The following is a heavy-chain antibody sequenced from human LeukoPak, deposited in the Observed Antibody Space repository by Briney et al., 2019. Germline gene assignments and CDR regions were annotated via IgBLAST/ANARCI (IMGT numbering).Heavy chain of an antibody. Sequence: GASVKVSCKASGGTFSSYAISWVRQAPGQGLEWMGGIIPIFGTANYAQKFQGRVTTTTDESTSTAYMELSSLRSEDTAVYYCARSSYNWNYVKFDYWGQGTLVTVSS. CDR1: GGTFSSYA. D-gene: IGHD1-7*01. V-gene: IGHV1-69*05. J-gene: IGHJ4*02. CDR2: IIPIFGTA. CDR3: ARSSYNWNYVKFDY.